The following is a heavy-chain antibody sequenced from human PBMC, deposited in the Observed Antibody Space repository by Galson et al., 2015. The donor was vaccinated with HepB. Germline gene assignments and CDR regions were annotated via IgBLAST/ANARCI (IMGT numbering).Heavy chain of an antibody. D-gene: IGHD3-10*01. Sequence: SLRLSCAASGFTISIYSVNWVRQAPGKGLEWVSSITTSSNFKYYADSVKGRFTISRDNSKNTLYLQMDSLRVEDTAIYYCAKERSQSYSDCWGQGALVTVSS. V-gene: IGHV3-21*04. CDR3: AKERSQSYSDC. CDR2: ITTSSNFK. J-gene: IGHJ4*02. CDR1: GFTISIYS.